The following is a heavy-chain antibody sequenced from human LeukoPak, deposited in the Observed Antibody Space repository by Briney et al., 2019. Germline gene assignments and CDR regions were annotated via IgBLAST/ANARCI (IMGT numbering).Heavy chain of an antibody. Sequence: PGGSLRLSCAASTFTFIVHYMTWVRQAPGRGLEWVAAIYPGGSTYYSDSVTGRFTISRDKSKDTLYLQMNTLGAEETAVYYCARGAGVSHYYYYAMDIWGQGTTVTVSS. J-gene: IGHJ6*02. D-gene: IGHD2-21*01. CDR1: TFTFIVHY. CDR3: ARGAGVSHYYYYAMDI. V-gene: IGHV3-66*02. CDR2: IYPGGST.